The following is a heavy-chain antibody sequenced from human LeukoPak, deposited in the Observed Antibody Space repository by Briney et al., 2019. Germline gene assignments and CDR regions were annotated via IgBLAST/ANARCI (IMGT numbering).Heavy chain of an antibody. D-gene: IGHD1-1*01. CDR1: GFTFSSYW. Sequence: GGTLRLSCAASGFTFSSYWMSWVRQAPGRGLEWVANIKQDESEKYYVDSVKGRFTISRDNAKNSLYLQMNSLRAEDTAVYYCARDKIEGPTKLDYWGQGILVTVSS. J-gene: IGHJ4*02. V-gene: IGHV3-7*01. CDR3: ARDKIEGPTKLDY. CDR2: IKQDESEK.